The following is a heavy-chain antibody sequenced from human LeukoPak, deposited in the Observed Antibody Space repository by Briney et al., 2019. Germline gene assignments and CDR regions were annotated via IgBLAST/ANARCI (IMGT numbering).Heavy chain of an antibody. Sequence: SETLSLTCAVYGGSFSGFYWSWIRQPPGKGLEWIGEINHSGSTNYNPSLKSRVAISVDTSKNQVSLKLSPATAADTAVYYCAREVYCSSTSCHPIFDPWGQGTLVTVSS. J-gene: IGHJ5*02. CDR2: INHSGST. CDR1: GGSFSGFY. D-gene: IGHD2-2*01. V-gene: IGHV4-34*01. CDR3: AREVYCSSTSCHPIFDP.